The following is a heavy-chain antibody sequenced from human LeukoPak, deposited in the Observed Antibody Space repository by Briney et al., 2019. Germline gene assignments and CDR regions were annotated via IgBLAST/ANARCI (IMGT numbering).Heavy chain of an antibody. CDR1: GYTFTGYY. D-gene: IGHD3-10*01. J-gene: IGHJ5*02. CDR2: IIPIFGTA. Sequence: ASVKVSCKASGYTFTGYYMHWVRQAPGQGLEWMGGIIPIFGTANYAQKFQGRVTITADKSTSTAYMELSSLRSEDTAVYYCARASMVRGVTNWFDPWGQGTLVTVSS. CDR3: ARASMVRGVTNWFDP. V-gene: IGHV1-69*06.